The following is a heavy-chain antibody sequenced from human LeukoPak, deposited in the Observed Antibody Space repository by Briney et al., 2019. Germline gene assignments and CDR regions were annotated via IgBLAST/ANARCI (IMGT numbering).Heavy chain of an antibody. J-gene: IGHJ5*02. Sequence: PGGSLRLSCAASGVTFSTYGMHWVRQAPGKGLEWVAFIWSDGSNKYYADSVKGRFTISRDNAKNSLYLQMNSLRAEDTAVYYCARWGYWNREFDPWGQGTLVTVSS. CDR2: IWSDGSNK. CDR3: ARWGYWNREFDP. V-gene: IGHV3-33*01. CDR1: GVTFSTYG. D-gene: IGHD1-1*01.